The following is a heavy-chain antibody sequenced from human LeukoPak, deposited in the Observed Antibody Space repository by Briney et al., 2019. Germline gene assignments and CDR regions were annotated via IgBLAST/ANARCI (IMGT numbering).Heavy chain of an antibody. CDR3: ATGFWGYCSRNSCPLDN. Sequence: PGGSLRLSCAASGFTFSDAWMSWVRQAPGKGLEWISYIISTGSTTYYADSVKGRFTISRDNANNSLSLQMSSLRAEDTAVYYCATGFWGYCSRNSCPLDNWGQGTLVTVAS. D-gene: IGHD2-2*01. J-gene: IGHJ4*02. CDR2: IISTGSTT. V-gene: IGHV3-11*04. CDR1: GFTFSDAW.